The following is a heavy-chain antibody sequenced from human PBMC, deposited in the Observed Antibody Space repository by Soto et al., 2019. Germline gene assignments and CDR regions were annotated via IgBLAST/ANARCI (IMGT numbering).Heavy chain of an antibody. CDR3: ETDRWGGAFDM. Sequence: PGGAQRLLYAANCFSLRSDWMAWVRQIPGNRLEFVANIKEDGSAKNNVASVKGRFSISRDNNKNSLYLQQSSLRAEDTTAYYFETDRWGGAFDMCRQVTTVP. D-gene: IGHD3-10*01. V-gene: IGHV3-7*01. CDR1: CFSLRSDW. CDR2: IKEDGSAK. J-gene: IGHJ3*02.